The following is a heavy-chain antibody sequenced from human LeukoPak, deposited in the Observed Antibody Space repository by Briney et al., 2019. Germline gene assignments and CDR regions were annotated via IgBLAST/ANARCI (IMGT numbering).Heavy chain of an antibody. D-gene: IGHD5-24*01. Sequence: PGRSLRLSCAASGFTFSSYGMHWVRQAPGKGLEWVAVIWYDGSNKYYADSVKGRFTISRDNSKNTLYLQMNGLRAEDTAVYYCARESRDGYNWRGYFDYWGQGTLVTVSS. CDR3: ARESRDGYNWRGYFDY. CDR1: GFTFSSYG. J-gene: IGHJ4*02. V-gene: IGHV3-33*01. CDR2: IWYDGSNK.